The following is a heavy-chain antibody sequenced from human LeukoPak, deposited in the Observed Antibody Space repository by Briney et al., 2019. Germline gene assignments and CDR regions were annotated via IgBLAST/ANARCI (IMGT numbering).Heavy chain of an antibody. Sequence: GGSLRLSCAASGFTFNEYYMSWIRQAPGKGLEWVSAISGSGGSTYYADSVKGRFTISRDNSKNTLYLQMNSLRAEDTAVYYCAKDYKAGVIAAAGTGTVAFDIWGQGTMVTVSS. J-gene: IGHJ3*02. CDR1: GFTFNEYY. CDR2: ISGSGGST. D-gene: IGHD6-13*01. CDR3: AKDYKAGVIAAAGTGTVAFDI. V-gene: IGHV3-23*01.